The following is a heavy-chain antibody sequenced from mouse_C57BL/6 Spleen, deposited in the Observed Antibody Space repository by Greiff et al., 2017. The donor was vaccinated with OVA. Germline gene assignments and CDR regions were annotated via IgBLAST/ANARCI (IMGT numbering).Heavy chain of an antibody. CDR1: GFSLTSYG. D-gene: IGHD1-1*01. Sequence: VMLVESGPGLVQPSQSLSITCTVSGFSLTSYGVHWVRQSPGKGLEWLGVIWRGGSTDYNAAFMSRLSITKDNSKSQVFFKMNSLQADDTAIYYCAKGGYYGSSYPWYFDVWGTGTTVTVSS. J-gene: IGHJ1*03. CDR2: IWRGGST. V-gene: IGHV2-5*01. CDR3: AKGGYYGSSYPWYFDV.